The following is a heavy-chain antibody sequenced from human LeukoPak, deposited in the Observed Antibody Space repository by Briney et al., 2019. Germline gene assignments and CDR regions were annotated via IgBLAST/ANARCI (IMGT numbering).Heavy chain of an antibody. CDR2: ISSSDTYI. CDR1: GFTFSSYS. D-gene: IGHD6-13*01. J-gene: IGHJ4*02. Sequence: GGSLRLSCAASGFTFSSYSMNWVRQAPGKGLEWVSSISSSDTYIYHADSVKGRFTISRDNAKNALYLQMNSLRVEVTAVYYWAREPSGSSRWGRIDYWGQGTLVTVSS. V-gene: IGHV3-21*01. CDR3: AREPSGSSRWGRIDY.